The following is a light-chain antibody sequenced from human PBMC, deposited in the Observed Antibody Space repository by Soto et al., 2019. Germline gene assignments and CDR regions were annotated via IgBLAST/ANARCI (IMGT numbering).Light chain of an antibody. CDR1: QTVRNNY. CDR2: VAS. CDR3: QHYDSSLWT. Sequence: EIVLTQSPGTLSLSPGERATLSCRASQTVRNNYLAWYQQKPGQAPRLLIYVASSRATGIPDRFSGSGSGTDFTLTISRLEPEDFAVYYCQHYDSSLWTFGQGTKVDIK. V-gene: IGKV3-20*01. J-gene: IGKJ1*01.